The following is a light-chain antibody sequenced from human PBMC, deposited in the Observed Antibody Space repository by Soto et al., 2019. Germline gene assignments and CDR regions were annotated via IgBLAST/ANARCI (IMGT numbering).Light chain of an antibody. CDR1: SGHSRYS. V-gene: IGLV4-69*01. J-gene: IGLJ1*01. CDR3: QTWGTDIHYV. CDR2: ISSDGSH. Sequence: QSVLTQSPSASASLGASVKLTCTLSSGHSRYSIAWHQQQPEKGPRYLMKISSDGSHTKGDEIPDRFSGSSSGAERYLTISSLQSEDEADYYCQTWGTDIHYVFGTGTKLTVL.